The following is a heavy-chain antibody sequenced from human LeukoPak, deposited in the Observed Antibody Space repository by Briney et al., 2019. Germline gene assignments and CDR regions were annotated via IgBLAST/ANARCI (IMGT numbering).Heavy chain of an antibody. J-gene: IGHJ4*02. CDR3: ALSYDTDPGTLDY. V-gene: IGHV3-11*04. CDR2: ISSSGSSI. D-gene: IGHD3-22*01. Sequence: PGGSLRLSCAASGFTFSDYYMNWIRQAPGKGLEWVSYISSSGSSIYYADSVKGRFTISRDNAKNSLYLQIHSLRAEDTAVYYCALSYDTDPGTLDYWGQGTLVTVSS. CDR1: GFTFSDYY.